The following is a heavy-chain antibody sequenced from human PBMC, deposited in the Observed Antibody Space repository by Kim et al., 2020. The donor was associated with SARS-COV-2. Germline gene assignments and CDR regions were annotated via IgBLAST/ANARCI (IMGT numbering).Heavy chain of an antibody. CDR1: GFDFVSHG. CDR2: ISAYDGRT. Sequence: ASVKVSCTASGFDFVSHGFSWVRQAPGQGLEWLGWISAYDGRTDYAEEFQGRLTLTADVSSETVFLDLARPTSDDTATYYCARLPPDSFD. V-gene: IGHV1-18*04. CDR3: ARLPPDSFD. J-gene: IGHJ3*01.